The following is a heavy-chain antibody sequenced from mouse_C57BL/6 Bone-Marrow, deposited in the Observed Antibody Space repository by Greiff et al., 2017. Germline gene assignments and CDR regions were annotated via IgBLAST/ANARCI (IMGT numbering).Heavy chain of an antibody. V-gene: IGHV1-74*01. D-gene: IGHD2-3*01. CDR1: GYTFTSYW. CDR3: AIGYDLWYFDV. Sequence: QVQLQQPGAELVKPGASVKVSCKASGYTFTSYWMHWVKQRPGQGLEWIGRIHPSDSDTNYNQKFKGKATLTVDKSSSSAYMPLSSLTSEDSAVXYCAIGYDLWYFDVWGTGTTVTVSS. J-gene: IGHJ1*03. CDR2: IHPSDSDT.